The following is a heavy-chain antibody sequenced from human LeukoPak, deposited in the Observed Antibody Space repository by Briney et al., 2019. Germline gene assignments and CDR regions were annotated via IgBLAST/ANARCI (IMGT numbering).Heavy chain of an antibody. CDR1: GGSIRSYY. V-gene: IGHV4-59*08. D-gene: IGHD1-26*01. CDR3: ASGSYYFDY. J-gene: IGHJ4*02. Sequence: PSETLSLTYSVSGGSIRSYYWSWIRQPPRKGMEWIGYIYYSGSTNYNPSLKSRVTISVDTTKNQFSLKLSSVTAADTAVYYCASGSYYFDYWGQGTLVTVSS. CDR2: IYYSGST.